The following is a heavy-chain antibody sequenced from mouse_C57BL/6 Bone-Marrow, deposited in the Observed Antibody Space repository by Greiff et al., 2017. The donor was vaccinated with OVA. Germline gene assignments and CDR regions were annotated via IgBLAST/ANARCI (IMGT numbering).Heavy chain of an antibody. Sequence: VQLQQSGPELVKPGASVKLSCKASGYTFTSYDINWVKQRPGQGLEWIGRIYPRDGSTKYNEKFKGKATLTVDTSSSTAYMELHSLTSEDSAVYFCERWTTVVAHYWNYDVGGTGTTVTVSS. V-gene: IGHV1-85*01. CDR1: GYTFTSYD. J-gene: IGHJ1*03. CDR3: ERWTTVVAHYWNYDV. D-gene: IGHD1-1*01. CDR2: IYPRDGST.